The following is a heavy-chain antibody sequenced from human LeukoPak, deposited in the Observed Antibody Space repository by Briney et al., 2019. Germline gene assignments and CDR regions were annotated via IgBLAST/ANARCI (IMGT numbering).Heavy chain of an antibody. CDR3: AGWWMGGELLWFGAQAVGWFDP. CDR1: GFTFSSYR. V-gene: IGHV3-7*01. D-gene: IGHD3-10*01. CDR2: IKQDGSEK. J-gene: IGHJ5*02. Sequence: GGSLRLSCAASGFTFSSYRMSWVRQAPGKGLEWVANIKQDGSEKYYVDSVKGRFTISRDNAKNSLYLQMNSLRAEDTAVYYCAGWWMGGELLWFGAQAVGWFDPWGQGTLVTVSS.